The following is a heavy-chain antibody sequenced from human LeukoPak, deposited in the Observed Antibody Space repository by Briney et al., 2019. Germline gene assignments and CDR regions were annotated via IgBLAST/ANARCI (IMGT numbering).Heavy chain of an antibody. D-gene: IGHD6-19*01. CDR2: MHPGSGDT. Sequence: ASVKVSCKASGYSFTAYYMHWVRQAPGQVLEVMGWMHPGSGDTSYAQNFQGRVTWTRDPSIDTASMELTRLTSDDTAVYYCARLPTGVAGTVDFWGQGTLVTVSS. CDR1: GYSFTAYY. CDR3: ARLPTGVAGTVDF. J-gene: IGHJ4*02. V-gene: IGHV1-2*02.